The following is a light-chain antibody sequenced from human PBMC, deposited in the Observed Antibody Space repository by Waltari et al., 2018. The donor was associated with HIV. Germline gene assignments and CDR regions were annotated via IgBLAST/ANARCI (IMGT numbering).Light chain of an antibody. CDR2: GAF. Sequence: EIVMTQSPATLSVSPGERATISCRASQTISNKLAWYQQKPGQAPRLLIYGAFTRSTGIPARFSGSGSGTEFTLTISSLQSEDFAVYYCQQYYLWPTFGQGTKVEIK. V-gene: IGKV3-15*01. J-gene: IGKJ1*01. CDR3: QQYYLWPT. CDR1: QTISNK.